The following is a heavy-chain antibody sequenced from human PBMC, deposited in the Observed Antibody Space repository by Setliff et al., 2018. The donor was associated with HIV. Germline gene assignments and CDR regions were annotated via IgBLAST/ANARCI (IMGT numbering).Heavy chain of an antibody. J-gene: IGHJ4*02. CDR1: GYTFTSYA. CDR3: ARGSSGFRSGSYYNTFIDY. CDR2: INAGNGNT. V-gene: IGHV1-3*01. Sequence: ALVKVSCKASGYTFTSYAMHWVRQAPGQRLEWMGWINAGNGNTKYSQKFQGRVTITRDTSASTAYMELSSLRSEDTAVYYCARGSSGFRSGSYYNTFIDYWGQGTLVTVSS. D-gene: IGHD3-10*01.